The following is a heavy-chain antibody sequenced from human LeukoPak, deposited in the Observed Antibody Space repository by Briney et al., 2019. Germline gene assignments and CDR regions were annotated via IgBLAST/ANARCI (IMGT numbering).Heavy chain of an antibody. CDR2: IYSGGST. D-gene: IGHD4-17*01. J-gene: IGHJ4*02. CDR3: ARAFHGAVDY. V-gene: IGHV3-53*01. CDR1: GFTVSSNY. Sequence: GGSLRLSCAASGFTVSSNYMSWVRQAPGKGPEWVSVIYSGGSTYYADSVKGRFTISRDNSKNTLYLQMNSLRAEDTAVYYCARAFHGAVDYWGQGTLVTVSS.